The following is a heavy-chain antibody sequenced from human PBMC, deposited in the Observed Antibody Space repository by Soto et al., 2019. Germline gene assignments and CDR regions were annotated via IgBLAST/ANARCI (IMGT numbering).Heavy chain of an antibody. CDR1: GFIYSNYS. J-gene: IGHJ4*02. D-gene: IGHD3-9*01. CDR2: ISGSGGST. CDR3: APLYYDILTGPFYH. Sequence: GGSLRLSCAASGFIYSNYSMNWVRQAPGKGLEWVSAISGSGGSTYYSDSVKGRFTISRDNSKNTLYLQLNSLRAEDTAVYYCAPLYYDILTGPFYHWGQGTQVP. V-gene: IGHV3-23*01.